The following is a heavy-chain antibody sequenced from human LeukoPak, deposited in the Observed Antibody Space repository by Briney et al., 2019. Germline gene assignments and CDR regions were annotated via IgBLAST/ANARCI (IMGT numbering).Heavy chain of an antibody. CDR1: GGPINSGRYY. Sequence: PSETLSLTCTVSGGPINSGRYYWSWIRQPAGKALEWIGRIYTSGTTTYNPSLKSRVTISLDTSRNQYSLRLSSVAAADTAMYFCAREDHTSGYDRSDYWGQGTLVTVSS. V-gene: IGHV4-61*02. D-gene: IGHD3-22*01. J-gene: IGHJ4*02. CDR2: IYTSGTT. CDR3: AREDHTSGYDRSDY.